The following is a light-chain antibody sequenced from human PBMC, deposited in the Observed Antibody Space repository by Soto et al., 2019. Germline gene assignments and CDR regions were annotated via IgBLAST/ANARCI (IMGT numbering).Light chain of an antibody. V-gene: IGKV2-30*01. CDR1: QSLVSSDGNTY. J-gene: IGKJ1*01. CDR3: MQGSHWPCT. CDR2: KVS. Sequence: DVVMTQSPLSLPVTLGQPASISCRSSQSLVSSDGNTYLIWFQQRPGQSPRRLIYKVSNRDSGVPDRFSGSGSGTDFTLEISRVEAEDVGVYYCMQGSHWPCTFGQGTKVEIK.